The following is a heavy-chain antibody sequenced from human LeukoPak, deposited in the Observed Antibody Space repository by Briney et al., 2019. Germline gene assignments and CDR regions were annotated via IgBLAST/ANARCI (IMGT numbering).Heavy chain of an antibody. CDR1: GFTFSNYW. CDR3: ARESCSGGSCYPDP. CDR2: INSDGSST. J-gene: IGHJ5*02. V-gene: IGHV3-74*01. Sequence: GGSLRLSCAASGFTFSNYWMHWVRQAPGKGLVWVSRINSDGSSTGHADSVKGRFTISRDNAKNTLYLQMNSLRAEDTAVYYCARESCSGGSCYPDPWGQGTLVTVSS. D-gene: IGHD2-15*01.